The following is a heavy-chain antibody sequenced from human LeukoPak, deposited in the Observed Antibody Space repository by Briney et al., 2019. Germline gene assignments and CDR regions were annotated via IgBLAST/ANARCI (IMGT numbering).Heavy chain of an antibody. CDR1: GFTFRNYA. Sequence: PGGSLRLSCVASGFTFRNYAMSWVRQAPGKGLEWVSGLNIGGGGTDYADSVKGRVTISSDNSRNTVYLEMNSLRDEDTAVYYCAKASGSSGLSFGYGMDVWGQGTTVTVSS. J-gene: IGHJ6*02. D-gene: IGHD6-19*01. V-gene: IGHV3-23*01. CDR3: AKASGSSGLSFGYGMDV. CDR2: LNIGGGGT.